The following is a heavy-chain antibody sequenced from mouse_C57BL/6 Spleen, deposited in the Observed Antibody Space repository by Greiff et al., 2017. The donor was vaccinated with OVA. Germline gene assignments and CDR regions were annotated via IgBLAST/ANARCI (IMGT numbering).Heavy chain of an antibody. CDR3: ARSPAYYSNYAFDY. Sequence: VQLQQPGAELVRPGTSVKLSCKASGYTFTSYWMHWVKQRPGQGLEWIGVIDPSDSYTNYNQKFKGKATLTVDTSSSTAYMQLSSLTSEDSAVYYCARSPAYYSNYAFDYWGQGTTLTVSS. CDR2: IDPSDSYT. CDR1: GYTFTSYW. V-gene: IGHV1-59*01. J-gene: IGHJ2*01. D-gene: IGHD2-5*01.